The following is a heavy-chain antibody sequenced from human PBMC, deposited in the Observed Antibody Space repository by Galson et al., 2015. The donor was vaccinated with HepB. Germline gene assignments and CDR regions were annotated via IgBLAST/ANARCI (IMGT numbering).Heavy chain of an antibody. V-gene: IGHV1-18*04. Sequence: SVKVSCKASGYTFTSYGISWVRQAPGQGLEWMGWISAYNGNTNYAQKLQGRVTMTTDTSTSTAYMELSSLRSEDTAVYYCATQLIIIGGIMMGGNWFDPWGQGTLIAVSS. CDR2: ISAYNGNT. D-gene: IGHD3-16*01. J-gene: IGHJ5*01. CDR3: ATQLIIIGGIMMGGNWFDP. CDR1: GYTFTSYG.